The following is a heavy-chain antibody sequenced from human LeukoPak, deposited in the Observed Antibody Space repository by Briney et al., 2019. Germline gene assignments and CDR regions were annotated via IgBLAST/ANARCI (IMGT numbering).Heavy chain of an antibody. Sequence: GESLQISCKGSGYSFTSYWIGWVRQMPGKGLEWMGIIYPGDSDTRYSPSFQGQVTISADKSISTAYLQWSSLKASDTAMYYCARSSSGGYYYYGMDVWGQGTTVTVSS. V-gene: IGHV5-51*01. CDR2: IYPGDSDT. CDR1: GYSFTSYW. J-gene: IGHJ6*01. D-gene: IGHD3-10*01. CDR3: ARSSSGGYYYYGMDV.